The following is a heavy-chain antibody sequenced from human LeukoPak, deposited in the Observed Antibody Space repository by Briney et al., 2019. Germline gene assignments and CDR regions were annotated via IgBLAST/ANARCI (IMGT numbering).Heavy chain of an antibody. D-gene: IGHD6-25*01. CDR2: IYTSGST. CDR1: GGSISSGSYY. Sequence: SQTLSLTCTVSGGSISSGSYYWSWIRQPAGKGLEWIGCIYTSGSTNYNPSLKSRVTISVDTSKNQFSLKLSSVTAADTAVYYCARGGGQRNAFDIWGQGTMVTVSS. CDR3: ARGGGQRNAFDI. V-gene: IGHV4-61*02. J-gene: IGHJ3*02.